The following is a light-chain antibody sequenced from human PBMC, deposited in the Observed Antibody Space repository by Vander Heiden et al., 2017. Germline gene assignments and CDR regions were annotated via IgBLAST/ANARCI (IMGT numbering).Light chain of an antibody. Sequence: DMKMTQAPSSLSASVGDRVTISCRARQNINGFVNWYQQKPGKAPKLLIFAGASLQTGVPSRFSGRASGTHFTLTISGLQPDDFASYYCQQSYSTPLVFGGGTKVEVK. V-gene: IGKV1-39*01. CDR3: QQSYSTPLV. CDR1: QNINGF. CDR2: AGA. J-gene: IGKJ4*01.